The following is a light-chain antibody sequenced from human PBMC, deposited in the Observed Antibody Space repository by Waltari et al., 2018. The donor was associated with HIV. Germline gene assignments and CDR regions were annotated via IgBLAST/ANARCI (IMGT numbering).Light chain of an antibody. CDR3: CSYAGSYRGV. CDR2: DVS. CDR1: SSDVGGYNY. V-gene: IGLV2-11*01. J-gene: IGLJ2*01. Sequence: QSALTQPRSVSGSPGQSVTISCTGTSSDVGGYNYVSWYQQHPGKAPKLIIYDVSKRPSGGPDRFSGSKSGNTASLTISGLQAEDEADYYCCSYAGSYRGVFGGGTKLTVL.